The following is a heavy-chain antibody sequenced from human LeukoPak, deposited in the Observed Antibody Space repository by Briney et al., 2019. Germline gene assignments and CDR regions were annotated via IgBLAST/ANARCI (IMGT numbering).Heavy chain of an antibody. J-gene: IGHJ4*02. V-gene: IGHV4-30-2*01. CDR3: ARDTAMKR. Sequence: SETLSLTCAVSGGSISSGGYSWSWIRQPPGKGLEWIGYIYHSGSTYYNPSLKSRVTISVDTSKNQFSLKLSSVTAADTAVYYCARDTAMKRWGQGTLVTVSS. D-gene: IGHD5-18*01. CDR1: GGSISSGGYS. CDR2: IYHSGST.